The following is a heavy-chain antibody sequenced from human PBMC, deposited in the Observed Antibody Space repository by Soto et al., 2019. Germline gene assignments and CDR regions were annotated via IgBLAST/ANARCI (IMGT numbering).Heavy chain of an antibody. V-gene: IGHV3-13*05. D-gene: IGHD1-1*01. CDR3: ARVSPQHYYYGMDV. J-gene: IGHJ6*02. Sequence: EVQLVESGGGLVEPGGSLRLSCVASEFTFSSYAIHWVRQRSGESLEWVASIDTTGDPNYAETGKGRFTIFRENVQNSVYLQMDSLRVEDTAVYFCARVSPQHYYYGMDVWGQGTTVSVSS. CDR2: IDTTGDP. CDR1: EFTFSSYA.